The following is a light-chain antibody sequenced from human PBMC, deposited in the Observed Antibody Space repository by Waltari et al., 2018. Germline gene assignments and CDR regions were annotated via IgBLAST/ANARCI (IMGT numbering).Light chain of an antibody. CDR1: QGIRSW. J-gene: IGKJ4*01. V-gene: IGKV1D-12*01. Sequence: DIQMTQSPSSVSASVGDRVTINCRASQGIRSWLAWFQQKPGKAPNLLIYAASSLQSGVPSRFSGSGSGTDFTLTISSLQPEDFATYYCQQAASFPLTFGGGTKVEIK. CDR3: QQAASFPLT. CDR2: AAS.